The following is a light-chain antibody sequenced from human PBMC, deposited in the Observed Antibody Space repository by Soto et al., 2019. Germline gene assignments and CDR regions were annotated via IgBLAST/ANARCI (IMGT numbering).Light chain of an antibody. CDR3: AAWDDSLNGRHA. CDR2: SDN. Sequence: QSVLTQPPSASGTPGQRVTISCSGSSSNIGSNTVNWFQQLPGTAPKLLIYSDNQRPSGVPGRFSGSKSGTSASLAISGLQSEDEADYYSAAWDDSLNGRHAFGPGTKLTVL. CDR1: SSNIGSNT. V-gene: IGLV1-44*01. J-gene: IGLJ1*01.